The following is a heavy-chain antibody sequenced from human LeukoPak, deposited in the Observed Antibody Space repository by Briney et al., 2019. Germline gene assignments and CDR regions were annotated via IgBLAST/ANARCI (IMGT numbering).Heavy chain of an antibody. CDR2: IRYDGSNK. Sequence: GGSLRLSCAASGFTFSSYGMHWVRQAPGKGLEWVAFIRYDGSNKYYADSVKGRFTISRDNSKNTLYLQMNSLRAEDTAVYYCAKGQGPHSSGYQLPVFDYWGQGTLVTVSS. V-gene: IGHV3-30*02. CDR1: GFTFSSYG. D-gene: IGHD2-2*01. J-gene: IGHJ4*02. CDR3: AKGQGPHSSGYQLPVFDY.